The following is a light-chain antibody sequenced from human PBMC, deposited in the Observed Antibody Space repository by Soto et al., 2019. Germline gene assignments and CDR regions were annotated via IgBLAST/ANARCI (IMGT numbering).Light chain of an antibody. CDR1: SSDVGSYNY. Sequence: QSALTQPRSVSGSPGQSVTISCTGTSSDVGSYNYVSWYQQHPGKAPKLMIYDVSKRPSGVPDRFSGSKSGNTASLTISGLQAEDEDDYYCCSYADYYTHVFGTGTKLTVL. CDR3: CSYADYYTHV. V-gene: IGLV2-11*01. CDR2: DVS. J-gene: IGLJ1*01.